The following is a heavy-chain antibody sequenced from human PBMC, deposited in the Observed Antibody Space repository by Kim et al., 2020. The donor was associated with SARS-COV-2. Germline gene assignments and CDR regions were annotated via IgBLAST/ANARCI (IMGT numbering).Heavy chain of an antibody. CDR1: GFTFSSYA. CDR2: ISYDGSNK. D-gene: IGHD3-10*01. V-gene: IGHV3-30*04. CDR3: ARGGWFGELFAFDI. Sequence: GGSLRLSCAASGFTFSSYAMHWVRQAPGKGLEWVAVISYDGSNKYYADSVKGRFTISRDNSKNTLYLQMNSLRAEDTAVYYCARGGWFGELFAFDIWGQG. J-gene: IGHJ3*02.